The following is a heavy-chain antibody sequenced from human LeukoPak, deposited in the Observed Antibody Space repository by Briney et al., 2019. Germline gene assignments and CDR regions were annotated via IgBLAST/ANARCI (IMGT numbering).Heavy chain of an antibody. Sequence: SVTVSYKASGGTFSSYAISWVRQAPGQGLEWMGGIIPIFGTANYAQKFQGRVTITADESTNTAYMELSSLRSEDTAVYYCARESAAAGTGDDYWGQGTLVTVSS. J-gene: IGHJ4*02. D-gene: IGHD6-13*01. CDR1: GGTFSSYA. CDR2: IIPIFGTA. V-gene: IGHV1-69*13. CDR3: ARESAAAGTGDDY.